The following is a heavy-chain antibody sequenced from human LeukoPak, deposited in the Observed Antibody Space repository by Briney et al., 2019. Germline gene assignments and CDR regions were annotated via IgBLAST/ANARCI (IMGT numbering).Heavy chain of an antibody. CDR3: AKESLADIDY. D-gene: IGHD3-16*01. CDR2: IRHDGSIK. Sequence: GGSLRLSCAASGFIFSTYGMYWVRQAPGKGLECVAFIRHDGSIKNYADSVKGRSTISRDNSKNTLYLQMNSLRAEDTAVYYCAKESLADIDYWGQGTLVTVSS. J-gene: IGHJ4*02. V-gene: IGHV3-30*02. CDR1: GFIFSTYG.